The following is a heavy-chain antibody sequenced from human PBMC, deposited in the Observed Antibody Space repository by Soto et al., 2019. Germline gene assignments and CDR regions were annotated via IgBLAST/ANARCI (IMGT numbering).Heavy chain of an antibody. Sequence: EVQLVESGGGLVQPGGSLRLTCAASGFTFSIYSMNWVRQAPGKGLEWVSYIMPGSSHIFYADSVKGRFTISRDNAKNSLYLQMNRLRAEDTAVYYCAIEKVGVTAVHVFDIWGQGTMVTVSS. CDR1: GFTFSIYS. V-gene: IGHV3-48*01. D-gene: IGHD1-26*01. CDR2: IMPGSSHI. J-gene: IGHJ3*02. CDR3: AIEKVGVTAVHVFDI.